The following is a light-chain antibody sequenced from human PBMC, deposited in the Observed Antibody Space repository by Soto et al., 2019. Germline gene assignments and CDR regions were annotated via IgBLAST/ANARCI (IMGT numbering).Light chain of an antibody. V-gene: IGKV3-20*01. J-gene: IGKJ1*01. CDR1: QGLNRN. Sequence: EIVLTQSPGTLSLSPGERSTLSCRTSQGLNRNLAWYQQKPGQAPSLLIYGASNRATGIPDRFSGSGSGTDFTLTITRLEPEDFAMYYCQRYDSFRTFGQGTKVDIK. CDR2: GAS. CDR3: QRYDSFRT.